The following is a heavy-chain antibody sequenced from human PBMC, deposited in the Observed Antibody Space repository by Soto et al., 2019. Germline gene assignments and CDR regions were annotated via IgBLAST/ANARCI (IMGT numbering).Heavy chain of an antibody. Sequence: SETLSLTCTVCGGSVSSGSYYWSWIRQPPGKGLGWIGHIDNSGSTKYNPSLKSRVTISADTSKNNFSLKLSSVTAADTAVFYCARADIVNTGFFDYWGQGTLVTVSS. CDR3: ARADIVNTGFFDY. V-gene: IGHV4-61*01. D-gene: IGHD5-12*01. J-gene: IGHJ4*02. CDR1: GGSVSSGSYY. CDR2: IDNSGST.